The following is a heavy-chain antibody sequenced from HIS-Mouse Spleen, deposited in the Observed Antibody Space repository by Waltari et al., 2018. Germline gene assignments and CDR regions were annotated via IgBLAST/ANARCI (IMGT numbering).Heavy chain of an antibody. V-gene: IGHV3-7*01. J-gene: IGHJ4*02. D-gene: IGHD6-13*01. CDR2: IKQDGSEK. CDR3: ARTNSSSWYAY. Sequence: EVQLVESGGGLVQPGGSLRLSCAASGFTVSTYWMSWVGQAPGKGLEWVANIKQDGSEKYYVDSVKGRFTISRDNAKNSLYLQMNSLRAEDTAVYYCARTNSSSWYAYWGQGTLVTVSS. CDR1: GFTVSTYW.